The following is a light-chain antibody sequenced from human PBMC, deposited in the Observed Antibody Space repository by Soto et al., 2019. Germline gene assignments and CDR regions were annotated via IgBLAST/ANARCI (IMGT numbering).Light chain of an antibody. V-gene: IGKV3-20*01. CDR1: QSVSSSY. CDR2: GAS. J-gene: IGKJ5*01. CDR3: QQYGSSPKPT. Sequence: EIETAQAAGTLSLSPGERATLSCRASQSVSSSYLAWYHQKPGQTPRLLIYGASSRATGIPDRFSGSGSGTDFTLTISRLAPQDFAGSYCQQYGSSPKPTVGQGTLR.